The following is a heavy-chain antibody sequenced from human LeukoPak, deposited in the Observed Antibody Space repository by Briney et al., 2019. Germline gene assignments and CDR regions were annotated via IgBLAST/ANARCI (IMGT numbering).Heavy chain of an antibody. Sequence: PGGSLRLSCAASGFTFSSSAMSWVRQAPGKGLEWVSNISGSGSGGSTYYADSVKGRFTISRDNSKYTLYLQMNSLRAEDTAVYYCAKSGYNRFDYWGQGTLVTVSS. D-gene: IGHD5-24*01. CDR1: GFTFSSSA. CDR3: AKSGYNRFDY. V-gene: IGHV3-23*01. CDR2: ISGSGSGGST. J-gene: IGHJ4*02.